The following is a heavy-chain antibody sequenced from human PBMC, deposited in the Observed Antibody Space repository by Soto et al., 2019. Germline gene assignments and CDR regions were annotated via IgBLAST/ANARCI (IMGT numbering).Heavy chain of an antibody. CDR3: ARGGGSSWYSNFDY. Sequence: QVQLQESGPGLVKPSETLSLTCTVSGGSITSYYWSWIRQPPGEGLEYIEYFYNPGTTNYSTSLKSRVTISVDTSKNQFSLKLSSVTAADTAVYYCARGGGSSWYSNFDYWGQGTLVTVSS. D-gene: IGHD6-13*01. CDR1: GGSITSYY. V-gene: IGHV4-59*01. J-gene: IGHJ4*02. CDR2: FYNPGTT.